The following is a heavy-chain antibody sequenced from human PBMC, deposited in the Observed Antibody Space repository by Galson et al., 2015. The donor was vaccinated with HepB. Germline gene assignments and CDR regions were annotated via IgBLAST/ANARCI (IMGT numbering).Heavy chain of an antibody. D-gene: IGHD5-18*01. Sequence: SVKVSCKASGGTFSSYAISWVRQAPGQGLEWMGGIIPIFGTANYAQKFQGRVTITADESTSTAYMELSSLRSEDTAVYYCARGILGYSYGTYFDYWGQGTLVTVSS. CDR3: ARGILGYSYGTYFDY. CDR1: GGTFSSYA. CDR2: IIPIFGTA. J-gene: IGHJ4*02. V-gene: IGHV1-69*13.